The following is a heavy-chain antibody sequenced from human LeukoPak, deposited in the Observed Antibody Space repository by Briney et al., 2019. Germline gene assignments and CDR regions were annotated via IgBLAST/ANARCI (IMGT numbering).Heavy chain of an antibody. D-gene: IGHD3-3*01. V-gene: IGHV3-23*01. CDR3: AKKLGASGVVIMGGVDYFDY. J-gene: IGHJ4*02. CDR1: GFTFTDFP. CDR2: LTRSGGDT. Sequence: GGSLRLSCAASGFTFTDFPMSWLRQAPGKAVEWVSALTRSGGDTYHADTVKGRFTISRDNSKDTLYLQMNSLRVEDTAIYYCAKKLGASGVVIMGGVDYFDYWGQGTLVTVSS.